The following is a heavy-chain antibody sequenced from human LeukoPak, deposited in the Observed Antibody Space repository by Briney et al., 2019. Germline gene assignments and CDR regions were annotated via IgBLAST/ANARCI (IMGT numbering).Heavy chain of an antibody. CDR1: GFTFYDYA. CDR3: AKGPRYYYDSSGLSNYYYGMDV. V-gene: IGHV3-43*02. J-gene: IGHJ6*02. CDR2: ISGDGGST. D-gene: IGHD3-22*01. Sequence: GGSLRLSCAASGFTFYDYAMHWVRRAPGKGLEGVSLISGDGGSTYYADSVKGRFTISRDNSKNSLYLQMNSLRTEDTALYYCAKGPRYYYDSSGLSNYYYGMDVWGQGTTVTVSS.